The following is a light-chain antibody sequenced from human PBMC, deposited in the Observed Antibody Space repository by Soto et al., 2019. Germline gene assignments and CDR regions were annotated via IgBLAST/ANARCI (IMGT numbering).Light chain of an antibody. Sequence: DIRMTHSPSTLSASVGDIVTITCRASQSISSWLAWYQQKPGKAPKLLIYGASSLESGVPSRFSGSGSGTEFTLTISSLQPDDFATYYCQHYNSYSEAFGQGTKVDIK. CDR2: GAS. CDR1: QSISSW. V-gene: IGKV1-5*01. CDR3: QHYNSYSEA. J-gene: IGKJ1*01.